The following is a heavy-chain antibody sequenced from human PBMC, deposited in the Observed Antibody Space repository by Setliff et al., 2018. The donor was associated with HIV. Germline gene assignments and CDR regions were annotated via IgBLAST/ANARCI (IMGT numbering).Heavy chain of an antibody. Sequence: SVKVSCKASGGAFSSYALSWVRQAPGQGLEWMGGIIPIFGTTIYAEKFQGRVTISADESTSTAYMELNSLRFEDTAVYYCATRLYPYDTGRQYNALGHFESWGQGTLVTVS. CDR1: GGAFSSYA. D-gene: IGHD1-20*01. CDR2: IIPIFGTT. J-gene: IGHJ4*02. CDR3: ATRLYPYDTGRQYNALGHFES. V-gene: IGHV1-69*13.